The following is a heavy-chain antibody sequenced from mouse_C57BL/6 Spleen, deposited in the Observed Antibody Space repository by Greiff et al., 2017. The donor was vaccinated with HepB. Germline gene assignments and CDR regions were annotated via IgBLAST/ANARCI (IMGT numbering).Heavy chain of an antibody. CDR2: ISNGGGST. CDR3: ARHGYDGGYYAMDY. J-gene: IGHJ4*01. D-gene: IGHD2-2*01. CDR1: GFTFSDYY. Sequence: EVQLVESGGGLVQPGGSLKLSCAASGFTFSDYYMYWVRQTPEKRLEWVAYISNGGGSTYYPDTVKGRFTISRDNAKNTLYLQMSRLKSEDTAMYYCARHGYDGGYYAMDYWGQGTSVTVSS. V-gene: IGHV5-12*01.